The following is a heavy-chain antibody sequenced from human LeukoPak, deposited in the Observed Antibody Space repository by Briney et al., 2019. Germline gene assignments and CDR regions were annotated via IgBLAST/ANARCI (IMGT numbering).Heavy chain of an antibody. D-gene: IGHD5-18*01. Sequence: PGGSLRLSCAASGFTVSSNYMSWVRQAPGKGLEWVLGISHSGGTTYNADSVKGRFTISRDNSKNTLYLQMNSLRADDTAVYYCAKDGPGYAFDYWGQGTLVTVSS. CDR2: ISHSGGTT. CDR3: AKDGPGYAFDY. J-gene: IGHJ4*02. V-gene: IGHV3-53*01. CDR1: GFTVSSNY.